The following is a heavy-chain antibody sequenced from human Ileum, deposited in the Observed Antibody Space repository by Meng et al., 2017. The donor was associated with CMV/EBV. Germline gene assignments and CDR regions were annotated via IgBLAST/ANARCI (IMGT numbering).Heavy chain of an antibody. D-gene: IGHD2-15*01. CDR3: ARGICSGGSCYPDY. CDR1: GGSISSSNW. V-gene: IGHV4-4*02. CDR2: IYHSGST. J-gene: IGHJ4*02. Sequence: VSGGSISSSNWWSCVRQPPGKGLEWIGEIYHSGSTNYNPSLKSRVTISVDKSKNQFSLKLSSVTAADTAVYYCARGICSGGSCYPDYWGQGTLVTVSS.